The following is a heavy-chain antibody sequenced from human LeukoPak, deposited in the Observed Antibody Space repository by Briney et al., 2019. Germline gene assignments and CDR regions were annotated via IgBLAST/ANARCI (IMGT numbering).Heavy chain of an antibody. J-gene: IGHJ4*02. D-gene: IGHD3-22*01. CDR3: ARDAPYDSSGYYSASGFDY. CDR1: GGSFSGYY. CDR2: INHSGST. Sequence: KASETLSLTCAVYGGSFSGYYWSWIRQPPGKGLEWIGEINHSGSTNYNPSLKSRVTISVDTSKNQFSLKLSSVTAADTAVYYCARDAPYDSSGYYSASGFDYWGQGTLVTVSS. V-gene: IGHV4-34*01.